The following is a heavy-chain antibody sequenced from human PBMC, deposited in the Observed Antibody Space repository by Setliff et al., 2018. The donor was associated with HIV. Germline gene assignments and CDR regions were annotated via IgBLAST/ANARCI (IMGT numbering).Heavy chain of an antibody. D-gene: IGHD3-3*01. CDR3: AREPTGDFWSGYSSRGLDY. J-gene: IGHJ4*02. CDR2: FNPNSGVT. V-gene: IGHV1-2*06. CDR1: GFIFTDYQ. Sequence: GASVKVSCKAPGFIFTDYQIHWVRQAPGQGLEWLGRFNPNSGVTNSPQKFQGRVTMTRDTSINTAYMELSRLTSDDTAFYYCAREPTGDFWSGYSSRGLDYWGQGTLVTVSS.